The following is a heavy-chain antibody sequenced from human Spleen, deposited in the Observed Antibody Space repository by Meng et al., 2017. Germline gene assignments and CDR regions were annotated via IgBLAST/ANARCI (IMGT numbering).Heavy chain of an antibody. CDR2: INHSGST. V-gene: IGHV4-34*01. CDR1: GGSFSDYY. CDR3: ARGPTTMAHDFDY. D-gene: IGHD4-11*01. Sequence: QVQVQGWGCGLLKPSGTLSLTCVVSGGSFSDYYWSWIRQPPGKGLEWIGEINHSGSTNYNPSLESRATISVDTSHNNLSLKLSSVTAADSAVYYCARGPTTMAHDFDYWGQGTLVTVSS. J-gene: IGHJ4*02.